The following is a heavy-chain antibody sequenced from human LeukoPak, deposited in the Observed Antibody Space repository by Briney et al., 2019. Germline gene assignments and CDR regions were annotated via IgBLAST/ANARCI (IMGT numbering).Heavy chain of an antibody. CDR2: ISAYNGNT. CDR3: ARVGHYGGNSWIFFDY. Sequence: ASVKVSCKASGYTFTSYGISWVRQAPGQGLEWMGWISAYNGNTNYAQKLQGRVTMTTDTSTSTAYMELRRLRSDDTAVYYCARVGHYGGNSWIFFDYWGQGTLVTVSS. CDR1: GYTFTSYG. J-gene: IGHJ4*02. D-gene: IGHD4-23*01. V-gene: IGHV1-18*01.